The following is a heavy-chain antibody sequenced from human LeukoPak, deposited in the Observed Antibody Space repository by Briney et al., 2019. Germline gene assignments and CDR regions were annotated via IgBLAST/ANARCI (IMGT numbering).Heavy chain of an antibody. D-gene: IGHD6-13*01. V-gene: IGHV3-23*01. CDR1: GFTFSSYA. CDR3: AKDRGRVSAAGTDY. CDR2: ISGSGIST. Sequence: GGSLRLSCAASGFTFSSYAMSWVRQAPGKGLEWVSTISGSGISTYYADSVKGRFTISRDNSKNTLYVRMNSLRAEDTAVYYCAKDRGRVSAAGTDYWGQGTLVTVSS. J-gene: IGHJ4*02.